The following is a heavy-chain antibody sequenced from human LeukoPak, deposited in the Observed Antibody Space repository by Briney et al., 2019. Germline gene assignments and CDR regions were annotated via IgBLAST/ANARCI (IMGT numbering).Heavy chain of an antibody. D-gene: IGHD3-10*01. Sequence: SETLSLTCAVSGGSISSNWWSWVRQPPGKGLEWIGEIDHSGSTNYNPSLKSRLTISLDTSRNQFSLKLNSVTAADTAVYYCAKSNGYGLIDIWGQGTMVTVSS. CDR1: GGSISSNW. CDR3: AKSNGYGLIDI. V-gene: IGHV4-4*02. CDR2: IDHSGST. J-gene: IGHJ3*02.